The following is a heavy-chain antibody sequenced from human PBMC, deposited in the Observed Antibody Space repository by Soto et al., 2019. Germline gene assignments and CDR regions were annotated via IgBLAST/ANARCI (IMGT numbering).Heavy chain of an antibody. CDR1: GYPFTTYD. CDR2: MSPTSGET. Sequence: QVQLVQSGAEVKKPGASVKVSCQTSGYPFTTYDINWVRQATGQGLEWMGWMSPTSGETGYAQKFQGRVTMTRSTSTSTAYMELTSPQSEDTAVYYCARNPPYTGDFDYWGQGTLVTVSS. D-gene: IGHD7-27*01. V-gene: IGHV1-8*01. CDR3: ARNPPYTGDFDY. J-gene: IGHJ4*02.